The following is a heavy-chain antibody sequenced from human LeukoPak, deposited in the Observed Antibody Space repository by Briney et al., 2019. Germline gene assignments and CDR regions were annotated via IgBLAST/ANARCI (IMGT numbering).Heavy chain of an antibody. CDR3: AKNKCSGGYYSYYYYGMDV. Sequence: PGGSLRLSCAASGFTFSSFAMRWLRQAPGKGLELISDISGCGGSTYYVDSVKGRFTISRDNSKNSLYLQMKSLRAEERAVSYWAKNKCSGGYYSYYYYGMDVWGQGTTVTVSS. D-gene: IGHD3-10*02. CDR1: GFTFSSFA. V-gene: IGHV3-23*01. J-gene: IGHJ6*02. CDR2: ISGCGGST.